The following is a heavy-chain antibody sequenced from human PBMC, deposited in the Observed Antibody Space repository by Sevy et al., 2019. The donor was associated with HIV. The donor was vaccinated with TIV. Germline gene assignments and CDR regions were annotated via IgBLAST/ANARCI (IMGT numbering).Heavy chain of an antibody. V-gene: IGHV3-23*01. CDR1: GFTFINYA. Sequence: GGSLRLSCAASGFTFINYAMYWVRQTPGKGLEWVSVISDSGGNIYYADSVKGRFTISRDNYENTLYLQMNSLRAGDTAVYYCAKAGGSTGGSFDYWGQGTLVTVSS. J-gene: IGHJ4*02. CDR3: AKAGGSTGGSFDY. CDR2: ISDSGGNI. D-gene: IGHD7-27*01.